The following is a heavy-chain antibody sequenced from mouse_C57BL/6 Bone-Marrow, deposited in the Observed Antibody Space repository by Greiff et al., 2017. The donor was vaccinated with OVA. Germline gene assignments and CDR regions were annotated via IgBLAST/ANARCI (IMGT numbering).Heavy chain of an antibody. CDR2: IYPRSGNT. J-gene: IGHJ3*01. CDR3: AIPIYYYGSSYGFAY. V-gene: IGHV1-81*01. CDR1: GYTFTSYG. Sequence: VQLQESGAELARPEASVKLSCKASGYTFTSYGISWVKQSTGQGLEWIGEIYPRSGNTYYNEKFKGKATLTADKSSSTAYMELRSLTSEDSAVYFCAIPIYYYGSSYGFAYWGQGTLVTVSA. D-gene: IGHD1-1*01.